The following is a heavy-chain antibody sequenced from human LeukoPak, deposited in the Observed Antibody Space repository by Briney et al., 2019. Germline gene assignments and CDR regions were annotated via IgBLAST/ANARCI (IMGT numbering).Heavy chain of an antibody. CDR2: ISGSSSYV. V-gene: IGHV3-21*01. CDR1: GFTFSRYI. Sequence: GGSLRLSCAASGFTFSRYIMDWVRQAPGKGLEWVSSISGSSSYVYNADSVKGRFTISRDNAKKSLYLQMNSLRAEDTAVYYCARDIYGGYAHDYWGQGTLVTVSS. CDR3: ARDIYGGYAHDY. J-gene: IGHJ4*02. D-gene: IGHD4-17*01.